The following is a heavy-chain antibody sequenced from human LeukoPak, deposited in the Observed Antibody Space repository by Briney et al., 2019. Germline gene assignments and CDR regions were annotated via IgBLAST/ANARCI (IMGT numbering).Heavy chain of an antibody. CDR1: GLTFRSYS. Sequence: GGSLRLSCAASGLTFRSYSMNWVRQAPGKGLEWVTYINSRSDYISYADSMTGGFTISRKHATHSFYQQMNSLTAEDTAAYYCVRGVDSSGSLDYWGQGTLVTVSS. CDR2: INSRSDYI. CDR3: VRGVDSSGSLDY. V-gene: IGHV3-21*05. J-gene: IGHJ4*02. D-gene: IGHD6-19*01.